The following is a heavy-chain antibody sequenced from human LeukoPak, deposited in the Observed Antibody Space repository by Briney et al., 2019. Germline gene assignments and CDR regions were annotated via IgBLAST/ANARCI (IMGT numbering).Heavy chain of an antibody. CDR3: ARAGPRRDGYNVDY. CDR1: GGSISYYY. Sequence: SETLSLTCTVSGGSISYYYWGWIRQPPGKGLEWIGYIYYSRNTDYNPSLKSRVTMSVDTSRNQFSLRLTSMTAADTAVYYCARAGPRRDGYNVDYWGQGTLVTVSS. V-gene: IGHV4-59*01. CDR2: IYYSRNT. J-gene: IGHJ4*02. D-gene: IGHD5-24*01.